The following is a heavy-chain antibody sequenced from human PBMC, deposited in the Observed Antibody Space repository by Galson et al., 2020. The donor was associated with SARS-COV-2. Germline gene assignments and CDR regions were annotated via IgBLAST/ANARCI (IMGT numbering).Heavy chain of an antibody. D-gene: IGHD5-12*01. CDR1: GFTFSSYA. CDR3: ARALSGYSSVDY. V-gene: IGHV3-30*04. Sequence: GESLKISCAASGFTFSSYAMHWVRQAPGKGLEWVAVISYDGSNKYYADSVKGRFTISRDNSKNTLYLQMNSLRAEDTAVYYCARALSGYSSVDYWGQGTLVTVSS. J-gene: IGHJ4*02. CDR2: ISYDGSNK.